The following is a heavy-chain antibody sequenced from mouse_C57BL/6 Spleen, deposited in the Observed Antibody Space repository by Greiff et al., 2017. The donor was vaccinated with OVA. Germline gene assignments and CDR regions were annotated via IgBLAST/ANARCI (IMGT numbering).Heavy chain of an antibody. D-gene: IGHD2-1*01. CDR2: IYIGNGYT. CDR3: ARAIYYGNEKTWFAY. V-gene: IGHV1-58*01. CDR1: GYTFTSYG. J-gene: IGHJ3*01. Sequence: VQLKESGAELVRPGSSVKMSCKTSGYTFTSYGINWVKQRPGQGLEWIGYIYIGNGYTEYNEKFKGKATLTSDTSSSTAYMQLSSLTSEDSAIYFCARAIYYGNEKTWFAYWGQGTLVTVSA.